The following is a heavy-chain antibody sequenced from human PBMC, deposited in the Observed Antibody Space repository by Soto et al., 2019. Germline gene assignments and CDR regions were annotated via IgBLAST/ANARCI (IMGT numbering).Heavy chain of an antibody. J-gene: IGHJ4*02. CDR3: ARESEDLTSNFDY. Sequence: GGSLRLSCAASGFTFTRYSMNWVRQAPGKGLEWVSSISSTTNYIYYADSMKGRFTVSRDNAKNSVYLDMNSLSAEDTAVCYCARESEDLTSNFDYWGQGTLVTVSS. V-gene: IGHV3-21*01. CDR2: ISSTTNYI. CDR1: GFTFTRYS.